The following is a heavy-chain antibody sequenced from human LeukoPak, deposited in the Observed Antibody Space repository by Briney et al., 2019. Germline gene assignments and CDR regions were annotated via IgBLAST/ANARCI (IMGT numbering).Heavy chain of an antibody. J-gene: IGHJ4*02. V-gene: IGHV4-34*01. D-gene: IGHD3-10*01. CDR2: INHSGST. CDR1: GGSFSGYY. Sequence: PSETLSLTCAVYGGSFSGYYWSWIRQPPGKGLEWIGVINHSGSTNYNPSLKSRVTISVDTSKNQFSLKLTSVTAADTAVYYCAREGNYYGSGSYYYAYWGQGTLVTVSS. CDR3: AREGNYYGSGSYYYAY.